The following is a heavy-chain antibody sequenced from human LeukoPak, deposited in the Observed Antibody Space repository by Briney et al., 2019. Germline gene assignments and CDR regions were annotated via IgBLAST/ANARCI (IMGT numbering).Heavy chain of an antibody. J-gene: IGHJ6*03. CDR1: GYTFPSYD. CDR3: ARGRTQVKGDYYYYYMDV. CDR2: MNPNSGNT. Sequence: ASVKVSCKASGYTFPSYDINWVRQATGQGLAWMGWMNPNSGNTGYAPKFQGRVTMTRNTSISTAYIELSSLRSEHTAVYYCARGRTQVKGDYYYYYMDVWGKGTTVTVSS. V-gene: IGHV1-8*01. D-gene: IGHD3-22*01.